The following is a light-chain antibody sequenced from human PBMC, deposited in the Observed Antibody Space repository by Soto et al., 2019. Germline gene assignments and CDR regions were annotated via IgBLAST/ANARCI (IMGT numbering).Light chain of an antibody. CDR2: EAS. Sequence: EIVLTQSPGTLSLSPGERATLSCRASQSVSSNYLAWYQQKPGQAPRLLIYEASSRTTGVPDRFSGSQSGTDFTLSISSLEPEDFAVYFCQQYANSPITFGQGTRLEIK. J-gene: IGKJ5*01. CDR3: QQYANSPIT. V-gene: IGKV3-20*01. CDR1: QSVSSNY.